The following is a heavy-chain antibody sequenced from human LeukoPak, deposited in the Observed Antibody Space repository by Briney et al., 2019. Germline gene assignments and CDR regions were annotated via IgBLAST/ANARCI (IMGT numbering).Heavy chain of an antibody. CDR1: GFTLSTYW. D-gene: IGHD3-3*01. J-gene: IGHJ3*02. V-gene: IGHV3-7*01. CDR3: ATESSGVVPLDAFDI. CDR2: IKQDGSEK. Sequence: GGSLRLSCAASGFTLSTYWMNWVRQAPGKGLEWVATIKQDGSEKYYVDSVKGRFTISRDNAKNSLYLQMNSLRAEDTAVYYCATESSGVVPLDAFDIWGQGTMVTVSS.